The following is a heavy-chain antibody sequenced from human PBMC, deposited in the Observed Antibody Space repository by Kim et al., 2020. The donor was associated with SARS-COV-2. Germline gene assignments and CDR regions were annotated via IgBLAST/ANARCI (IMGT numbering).Heavy chain of an antibody. Sequence: SRVTISVDTSKNQFSLKLSSVTAADTAVYYCARASSSAQVYYYYYYMDVWGKGTTVTVSS. J-gene: IGHJ6*03. CDR3: ARASSSAQVYYYYYYMDV. V-gene: IGHV4-59*01. D-gene: IGHD6-6*01.